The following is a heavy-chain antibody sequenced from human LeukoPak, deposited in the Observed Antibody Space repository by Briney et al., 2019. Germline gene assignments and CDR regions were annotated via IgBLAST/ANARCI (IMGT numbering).Heavy chain of an antibody. Sequence: GGSLRLSCAASGFTFSSYGMHWVRQAPGKGLEWVAFIRYDGSNKYYADSVKGRFTISRDNAKNSLYLQMNSLRAEDTAVYYCARVQGYYYYYYMDVWGKGTTVTVSS. J-gene: IGHJ6*03. CDR3: ARVQGYYYYYYMDV. V-gene: IGHV3-30*02. CDR1: GFTFSSYG. CDR2: IRYDGSNK.